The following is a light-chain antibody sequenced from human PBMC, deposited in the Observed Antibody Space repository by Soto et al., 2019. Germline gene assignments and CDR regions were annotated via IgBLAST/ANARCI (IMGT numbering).Light chain of an antibody. J-gene: IGLJ1*01. CDR3: SSYTNINTRACV. Sequence: HSALTQPPSASGSPGQSVTISCTGTSSDVGGYNYVSWYQQHPGKAPKLMIYEVTKRPSGVPDRFSGSKSGNTASLTISGLQAEDEAEYYCSSYTNINTRACVFATRTKV. CDR2: EVT. V-gene: IGLV2-8*01. CDR1: SSDVGGYNY.